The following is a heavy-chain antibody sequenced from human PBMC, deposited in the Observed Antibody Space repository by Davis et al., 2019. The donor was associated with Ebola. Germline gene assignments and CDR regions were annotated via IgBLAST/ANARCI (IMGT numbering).Heavy chain of an antibody. CDR1: GFTFSSYW. J-gene: IGHJ4*02. CDR3: AREQQWLVVYFDY. D-gene: IGHD6-19*01. V-gene: IGHV3-74*01. Sequence: GESLKISCAASGFTFSSYWMHWVRQAPGKGLVWVSRINSDGSSTSYADSVKGRFTISRDNAKNTLYLQMNSLRDEDTAVYYCAREQQWLVVYFDYWGQGTLVTVSS. CDR2: INSDGSST.